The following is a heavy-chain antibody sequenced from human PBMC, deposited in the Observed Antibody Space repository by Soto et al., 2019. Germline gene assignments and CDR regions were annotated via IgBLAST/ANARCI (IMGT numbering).Heavy chain of an antibody. V-gene: IGHV1-69*13. CDR3: ARDVLDYDFWSGYWNYYYGMDV. CDR1: GGTFSSYA. D-gene: IGHD3-3*01. Sequence: SVKVSCKASGGTFSSYAISWVRQAPGQGLEWMGGIIPIFGTANYAQKFQGRVTITADESTSTAYMELSSLRSEDTAVYYCARDVLDYDFWSGYWNYYYGMDVWGQGTAVTVSS. J-gene: IGHJ6*02. CDR2: IIPIFGTA.